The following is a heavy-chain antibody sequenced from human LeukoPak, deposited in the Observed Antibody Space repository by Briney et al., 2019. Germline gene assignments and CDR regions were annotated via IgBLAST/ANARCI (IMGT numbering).Heavy chain of an antibody. Sequence: GGSLRLSCAASGFTFSSYWMHWVRQAPGKGLVWVSRINSDGSSTSYADSVKGRYTISRDNAKNTLYLQMNSLRAEDTAVYYCARVGSSGWYFLVEHWDQGTLVTVSS. CDR2: INSDGSST. CDR3: ARVGSSGWYFLVEH. V-gene: IGHV3-74*01. D-gene: IGHD6-19*01. J-gene: IGHJ1*01. CDR1: GFTFSSYW.